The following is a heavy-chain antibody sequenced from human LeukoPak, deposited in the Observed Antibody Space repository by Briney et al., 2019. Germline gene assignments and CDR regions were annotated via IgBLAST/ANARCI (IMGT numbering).Heavy chain of an antibody. CDR1: GFTFRSYG. Sequence: GGSLRLSCAASGFTFRSYGIHWVRQAPGKGLEWVANIKQDGSEKYYVDSVKGRFTISRDNAKNSLYLQMNSLRAEDTAVYYCARDREQWLVESFDYWGQGTLVTVSS. CDR2: IKQDGSEK. D-gene: IGHD6-19*01. V-gene: IGHV3-7*01. J-gene: IGHJ4*02. CDR3: ARDREQWLVESFDY.